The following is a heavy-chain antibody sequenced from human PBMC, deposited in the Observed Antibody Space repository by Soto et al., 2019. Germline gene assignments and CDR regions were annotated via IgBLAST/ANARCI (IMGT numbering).Heavy chain of an antibody. CDR2: IIPIFGTA. J-gene: IGHJ1*01. Sequence: QVQLVQSGAEVKKPGSSVKVSCKASGGTFSSYAISWVRQAPGQGLEWMGGIIPIFGTANYAQKFQGRVTITADASTSTAYMELNSLRSEDTAVYYCASVIMYYYDRSGSSLPQYFQHWGQGTLVTVSS. CDR1: GGTFSSYA. D-gene: IGHD3-22*01. V-gene: IGHV1-69*01. CDR3: ASVIMYYYDRSGSSLPQYFQH.